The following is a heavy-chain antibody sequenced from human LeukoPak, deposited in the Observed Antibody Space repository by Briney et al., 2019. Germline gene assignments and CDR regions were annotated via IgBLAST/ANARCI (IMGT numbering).Heavy chain of an antibody. V-gene: IGHV3-23*01. CDR3: AKDSIQAGLMITFGGVIGHDAFDI. D-gene: IGHD3-16*02. Sequence: GGSLRLSCAASGFTFSSYAMSWVRQAPGKGLEWVSAISGSGGSTYYADSVKGRFTISRDNSKNTLYLQMNSLRAEDTAVYYCAKDSIQAGLMITFGGVIGHDAFDIWGQGTMVTVSS. J-gene: IGHJ3*02. CDR1: GFTFSSYA. CDR2: ISGSGGST.